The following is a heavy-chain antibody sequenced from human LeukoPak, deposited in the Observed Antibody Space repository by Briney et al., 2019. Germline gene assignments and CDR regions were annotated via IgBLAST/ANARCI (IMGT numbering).Heavy chain of an antibody. CDR1: GSSISSGSYY. V-gene: IGHV4-61*02. CDR2: IYTSGST. J-gene: IGHJ4*02. D-gene: IGHD6-13*01. Sequence: SETLSLTCTVSGSSISSGSYYWSWIRQPAGKGLEWIGRIYTSGSTNYNPSLKSRVTISVDTSKNQFSLKLSSVTAADTAVYYCARERIAVAGTLDYWGQGTLVTVSS. CDR3: ARERIAVAGTLDY.